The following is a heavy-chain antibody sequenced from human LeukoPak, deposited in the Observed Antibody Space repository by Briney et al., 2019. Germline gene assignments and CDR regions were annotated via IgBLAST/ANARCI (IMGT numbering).Heavy chain of an antibody. Sequence: GASVKVSCKASGYTFTSYGISWVRQAPGQGLEWMGWISAYNGNTNYAQKLQGRVTMTTDTSTSTAYMELRSLRSDDTAVYYCAREGPLAAAAKGWFDPWGQGTLVTVSS. CDR2: ISAYNGNT. CDR3: AREGPLAAAAKGWFDP. J-gene: IGHJ5*02. D-gene: IGHD6-13*01. V-gene: IGHV1-18*01. CDR1: GYTFTSYG.